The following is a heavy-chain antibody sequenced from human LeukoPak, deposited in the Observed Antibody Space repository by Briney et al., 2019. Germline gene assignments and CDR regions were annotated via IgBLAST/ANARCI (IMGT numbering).Heavy chain of an antibody. CDR2: IKQDGSEK. D-gene: IGHD3-3*01. J-gene: IGHJ3*02. CDR3: ARDAFSRISVFGVVSDAFDI. V-gene: IGHV3-7*01. CDR1: GFAFSSYW. Sequence: GGSLRLSCAASGFAFSSYWMSWVRQAPGKGPEWVANIKQDGSEKYYVDSVKGRFTISRDNAKNSLYLQMNSLRAEDTAVYYCARDAFSRISVFGVVSDAFDIWGQGTMVTVSS.